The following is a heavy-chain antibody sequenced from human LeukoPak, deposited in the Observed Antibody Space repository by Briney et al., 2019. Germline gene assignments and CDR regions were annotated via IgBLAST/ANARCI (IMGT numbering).Heavy chain of an antibody. Sequence: GRSLRLSCAASGFTFSRYAMHWVRQAPGKGLEWVAVISPDGSMKEYADSVKGRFTVSRDNSKNTLYLQMSSLRPGDTSLYYCARGNLYIVATIEDYWGQGTLVTVSS. CDR3: ARGNLYIVATIEDY. J-gene: IGHJ4*02. CDR1: GFTFSRYA. CDR2: ISPDGSMK. V-gene: IGHV3-30-3*01. D-gene: IGHD5-12*01.